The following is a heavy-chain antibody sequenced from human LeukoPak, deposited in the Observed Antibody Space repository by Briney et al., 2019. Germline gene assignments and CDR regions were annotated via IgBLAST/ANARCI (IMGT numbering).Heavy chain of an antibody. CDR3: AGIVVVPAAIPNPRYYFDY. CDR1: GGSFSGYY. Sequence: SETLSLTCAVSGGSFSGYYWTWIRQPPGKGLEWIGEINHSGSANYNPSLMSRVTISLDTSKNHFSLNLSSVTAADTAVYYCAGIVVVPAAIPNPRYYFDYWGQGTLVTVSS. J-gene: IGHJ4*02. CDR2: INHSGSA. D-gene: IGHD2-2*02. V-gene: IGHV4-34*01.